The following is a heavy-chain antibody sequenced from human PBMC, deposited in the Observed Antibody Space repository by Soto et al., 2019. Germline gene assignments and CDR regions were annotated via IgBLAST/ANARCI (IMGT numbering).Heavy chain of an antibody. CDR3: ARPAPNSNNWFDP. CDR2: IIPIFGTA. J-gene: IGHJ5*02. Sequence: QVQLVQSGAAVKKPGSSVKVSCKASGGTFSSYAISWVRQAPGQGLEWMGGIIPIFGTANYAQKFQGRVTITADESTSTAYMERSSLRSEDTAVYYCARPAPNSNNWFDPWGQGTLVTVSS. V-gene: IGHV1-69*12. D-gene: IGHD1-1*01. CDR1: GGTFSSYA.